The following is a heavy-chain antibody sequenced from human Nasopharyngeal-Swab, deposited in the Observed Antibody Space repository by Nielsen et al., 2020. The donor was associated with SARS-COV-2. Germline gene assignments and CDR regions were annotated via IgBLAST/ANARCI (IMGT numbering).Heavy chain of an antibody. D-gene: IGHD3-3*01. V-gene: IGHV3-23*01. CDR2: SASDDNT. Sequence: GESLKISCAASEYTFSSYAMNWVRQALGKGLEWVLTSASDDNTFYADSVKGRFTISRDKSKSTVHLQMNSLRAEDTAVYFCAKVRFSMYLFDMDVWGQGTTVTVSS. J-gene: IGHJ6*02. CDR1: EYTFSSYA. CDR3: AKVRFSMYLFDMDV.